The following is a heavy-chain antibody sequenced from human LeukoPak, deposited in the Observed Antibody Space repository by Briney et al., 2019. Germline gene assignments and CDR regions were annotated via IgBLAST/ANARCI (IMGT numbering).Heavy chain of an antibody. D-gene: IGHD3-22*01. Sequence: GGSLRLSCAASGFTFSSFAMNWLRQAPGKGLERVSAISHSGGSTYYADSVKGRFTISRDNSKNTLYLQMNSLRAEDTAVYYCAKDLTRYYDSSGYYDYWGQGTLVTVSS. V-gene: IGHV3-23*01. CDR2: ISHSGGST. CDR3: AKDLTRYYDSSGYYDY. CDR1: GFTFSSFA. J-gene: IGHJ4*02.